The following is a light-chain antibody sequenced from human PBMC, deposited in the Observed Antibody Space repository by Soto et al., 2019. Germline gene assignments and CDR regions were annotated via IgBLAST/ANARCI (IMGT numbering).Light chain of an antibody. J-gene: IGKJ1*01. V-gene: IGKV1-5*03. CDR2: KAS. CDR1: QSISSW. CDR3: QQYNSSPT. Sequence: DIQMTQSPSTLSASVGDRVTITCRASQSISSWLAWYQQKPGKAPKLLIYKASSLESGVPSRFSGSGSGTEFTLTISSLQPDDFATYYCQQYNSSPTFGHGTKVDIK.